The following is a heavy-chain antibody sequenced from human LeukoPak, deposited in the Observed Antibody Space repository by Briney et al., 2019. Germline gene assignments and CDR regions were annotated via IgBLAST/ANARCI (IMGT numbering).Heavy chain of an antibody. CDR2: ISYDGNHK. J-gene: IGHJ5*02. CDR1: GFTFSSYG. D-gene: IGHD6-19*01. V-gene: IGHV3-30*03. CDR3: TTGGIPVAGRGRNWFDP. Sequence: GRSLRLSCAASGFTFSSYGMHWVRQAPGKGLEWMAIISYDGNHKNYEDSLKGRFTISRDNSKNTLYLQMNSLRPEDTAVYYCTTGGIPVAGRGRNWFDPWGQGTLVTVSS.